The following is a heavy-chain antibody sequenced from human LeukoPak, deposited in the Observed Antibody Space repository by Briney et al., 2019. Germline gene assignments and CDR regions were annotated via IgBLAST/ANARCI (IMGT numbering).Heavy chain of an antibody. CDR1: GFTFDDYA. CDR2: ISWNSVNI. Sequence: GGSLRLSCAASGFTFDDYAMHWVRQAPGKGLEWVSGISWNSVNIDYADSVKGRFTISRDNAKNSLFLQMNSLRAEDTALYYCIKDLTSDIVVVPAANTNYYYYYAMDVWGQGTTVTVSS. CDR3: IKDLTSDIVVVPAANTNYYYYYAMDV. V-gene: IGHV3-9*01. J-gene: IGHJ6*02. D-gene: IGHD2-2*01.